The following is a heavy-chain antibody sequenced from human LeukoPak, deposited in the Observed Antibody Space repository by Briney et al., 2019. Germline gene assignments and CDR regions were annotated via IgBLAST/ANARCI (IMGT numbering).Heavy chain of an antibody. CDR3: AISRVVPAASPFDY. D-gene: IGHD2-2*01. CDR2: ISGSGGST. J-gene: IGHJ4*02. V-gene: IGHV3-23*01. Sequence: GGSLRLSCAASGFTFSSYAMSWVRQAPGKGLEWVSAISGSGGSTYYADSVKGRFTISGDNSKNTLYLQMNSLRAEDTAVYYCAISRVVPAASPFDYWGQGTLVTVSS. CDR1: GFTFSSYA.